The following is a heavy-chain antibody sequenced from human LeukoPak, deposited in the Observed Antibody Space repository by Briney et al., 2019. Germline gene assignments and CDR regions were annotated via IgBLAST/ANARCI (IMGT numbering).Heavy chain of an antibody. J-gene: IGHJ6*02. Sequence: GGSLRLSCAASGFTLSDSWMSWVRQAPGKGPEWVANIKKDASAEHYVDSVKGRFTVSRENARNSLFLHMNSLRVEDTAVSCCATYDNWVAGDVWGQGTTVSVSS. D-gene: IGHD1-20*01. CDR1: GFTLSDSW. CDR3: ATYDNWVAGDV. CDR2: IKKDASAE. V-gene: IGHV3-7*01.